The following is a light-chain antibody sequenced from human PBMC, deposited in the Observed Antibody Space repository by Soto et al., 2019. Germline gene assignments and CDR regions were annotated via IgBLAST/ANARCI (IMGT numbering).Light chain of an antibody. V-gene: IGKV3-11*02. CDR1: QSVSSY. Sequence: EIVLTQSPATLSLSPGERATLSCRASQSVSSYLAWYQQKPVQAPRLLLYDASNRATGIPARFSGSGSARDFPLTISSLEHEDFAVYYCQQRSNWPPITFGGGTKVEIK. J-gene: IGKJ4*01. CDR2: DAS. CDR3: QQRSNWPPIT.